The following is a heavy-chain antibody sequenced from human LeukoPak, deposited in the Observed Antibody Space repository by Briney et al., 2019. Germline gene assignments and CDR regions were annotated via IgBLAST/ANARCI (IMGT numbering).Heavy chain of an antibody. D-gene: IGHD3-22*01. CDR3: ARVTDDSSGYYYLYFDY. V-gene: IGHV1-18*01. Sequence: SVKVSCKASGYTFTSYGISWVRQAPGQGLEWMGWISAYNGNTNYAQKLQGRVTMTTDTSTSTAYMELRSLRSDDTAVYYCARVTDDSSGYYYLYFDYWGQGTLVTVSS. CDR1: GYTFTSYG. J-gene: IGHJ4*02. CDR2: ISAYNGNT.